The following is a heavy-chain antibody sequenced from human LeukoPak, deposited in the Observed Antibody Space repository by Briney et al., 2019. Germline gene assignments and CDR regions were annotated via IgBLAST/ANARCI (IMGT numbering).Heavy chain of an antibody. CDR1: GGSISSYC. V-gene: IGHV4-59*01. CDR2: IYYSGST. CDR3: ARASRYDFWSGYSGAFDI. J-gene: IGHJ3*02. Sequence: SETLSLTCTVSGGSISSYCWSWIRQPPGKGLEWIRYIYYSGSTNYNPSLKSRVTISVDTSKNQFSLKLSSVTAADTAVYYCARASRYDFWSGYSGAFDIWGQGTMVTVSS. D-gene: IGHD3-3*01.